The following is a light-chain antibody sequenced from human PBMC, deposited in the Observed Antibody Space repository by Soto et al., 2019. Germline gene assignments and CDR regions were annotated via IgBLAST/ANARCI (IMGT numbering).Light chain of an antibody. CDR2: GAS. J-gene: IGKJ1*01. Sequence: EIVMTQSPSTLSVSPGERATLSCRASQSVSSNLAWYQQKPGQAPRLLIYGASTRATGIPARFSGSGSGTEFTLTLSSRQSEDYAVYYCQQYGTWWTFGQGTKVEIK. CDR1: QSVSSN. V-gene: IGKV3-15*01. CDR3: QQYGTWWT.